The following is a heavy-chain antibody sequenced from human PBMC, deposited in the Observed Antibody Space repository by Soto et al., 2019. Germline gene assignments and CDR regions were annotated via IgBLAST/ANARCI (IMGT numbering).Heavy chain of an antibody. J-gene: IGHJ4*02. CDR3: ARGVYCDGDCYSGTDY. CDR1: GGSVSSGHYF. Sequence: QVQLQESGPGLVKPSETLSLTCTVSGGSVSSGHYFWTWIRQTPGKGLEWIGYIHKGDMTYYNPSLKSRVAISGDTSKNQFSLQLRSVTVADSAVYYCARGVYCDGDCYSGTDYWGQGTLVTVSS. D-gene: IGHD2-21*02. CDR2: IHKGDMT. V-gene: IGHV4-30-4*01.